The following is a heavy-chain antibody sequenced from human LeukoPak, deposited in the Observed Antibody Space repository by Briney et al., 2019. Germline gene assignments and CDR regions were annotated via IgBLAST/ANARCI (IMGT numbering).Heavy chain of an antibody. Sequence: PGGSLRLSCAASGFTFSSYAMSWVRQAPGKGLEWVSAISGSGGSTYYADSVKGRFTISRDNSKNTLYLQMNSLRAEDTAVYYCAKDLSYYDSSGYPGDAFDIWGQGTMVTVSS. CDR3: AKDLSYYDSSGYPGDAFDI. J-gene: IGHJ3*02. CDR2: ISGSGGST. D-gene: IGHD3-22*01. CDR1: GFTFSSYA. V-gene: IGHV3-23*01.